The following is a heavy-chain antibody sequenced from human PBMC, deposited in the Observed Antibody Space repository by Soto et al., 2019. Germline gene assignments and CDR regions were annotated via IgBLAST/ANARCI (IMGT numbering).Heavy chain of an antibody. CDR3: TTDGYYYDSSGYSHTTPFDY. CDR2: IKSKTDGGTT. J-gene: IGHJ4*02. Sequence: GGSLRLSCAASGFTFSNAWMNWVRQAPGKGLEWVGRIKSKTDGGTTDYAAPVKGRFTISRDDSKNTLYLQMNSLKTEDTAVYYCTTDGYYYDSSGYSHTTPFDYWGQGTLVTVSS. V-gene: IGHV3-15*07. CDR1: GFTFSNAW. D-gene: IGHD3-22*01.